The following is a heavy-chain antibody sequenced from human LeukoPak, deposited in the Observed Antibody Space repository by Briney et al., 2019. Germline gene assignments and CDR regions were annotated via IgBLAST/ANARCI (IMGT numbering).Heavy chain of an antibody. V-gene: IGHV3-7*01. CDR3: ARDIGLRKAAPPGRFDP. CDR1: GFTFSSYW. D-gene: IGHD6-6*01. J-gene: IGHJ5*02. Sequence: PGGSLRLSCAASGFTFSSYWMSWVRQAPGKGLEWVASIKQDGSEKYCVDSVKGRFTISRDNANNSLYLQMNSLRADDTAVYYCARDIGLRKAAPPGRFDPWGQGALVTVSS. CDR2: IKQDGSEK.